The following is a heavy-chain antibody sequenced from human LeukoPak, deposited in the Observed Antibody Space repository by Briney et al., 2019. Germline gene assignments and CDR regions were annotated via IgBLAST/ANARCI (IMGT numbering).Heavy chain of an antibody. J-gene: IGHJ3*02. Sequence: SETLSLTCTVSGGSISSSSYYWSWIRQPPGKGLEWIGYIYYSGSTNYNPSLKSRVTISVDTSKNQFSLKLSSVTAADTAVYYCAREGIVGATDDAFDIWGQGTMVTVSS. CDR2: IYYSGST. V-gene: IGHV4-61*01. CDR3: AREGIVGATDDAFDI. CDR1: GGSISSSSYY. D-gene: IGHD1-26*01.